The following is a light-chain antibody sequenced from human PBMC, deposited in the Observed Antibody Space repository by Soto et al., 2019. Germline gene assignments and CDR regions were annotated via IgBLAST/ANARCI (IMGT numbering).Light chain of an antibody. CDR1: GDDIGGYNF. V-gene: IGLV2-14*01. CDR2: DVT. Sequence: QSAMTHPASVSVSPGQSLTISCGGTGDDIGGYNFVSWYQHHPGKAPKLIIYDVTHRPSWVSERFSGSQSGFNVSLTISGLNPEDESHKYCASFSSISTYGFGTGTKLTVL. CDR3: ASFSSISTYG. J-gene: IGLJ1*01.